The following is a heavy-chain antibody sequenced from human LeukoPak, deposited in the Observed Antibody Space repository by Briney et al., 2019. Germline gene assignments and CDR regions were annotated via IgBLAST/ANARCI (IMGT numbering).Heavy chain of an antibody. Sequence: GASEKVSCKASGYTFTSYAMNWVRQAPGQGLEWMGWINTNTGNPTYAQGFTGRFVFSLDTSVSTAYLQISSLKAEDTAVYYCARVIVDHSSSSGAYYFDYWGQGTLVTVSS. V-gene: IGHV7-4-1*02. CDR2: INTNTGNP. D-gene: IGHD6-6*01. J-gene: IGHJ4*02. CDR1: GYTFTSYA. CDR3: ARVIVDHSSSSGAYYFDY.